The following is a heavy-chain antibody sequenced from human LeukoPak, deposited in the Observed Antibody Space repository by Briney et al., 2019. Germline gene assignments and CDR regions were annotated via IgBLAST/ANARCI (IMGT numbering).Heavy chain of an antibody. D-gene: IGHD3-22*01. CDR2: MNPNSGNT. Sequence: ASVKVSCKASGYTFTSYGISWVRQATGQGLEWMGWMNPNSGNTGYAQKFQGRVTMTRNTSISTAYMELSSLRSEDTAVYYCARGEGYYYDSSGGYWGQGTLVTVSS. CDR1: GYTFTSYG. CDR3: ARGEGYYYDSSGGY. V-gene: IGHV1-8*02. J-gene: IGHJ4*02.